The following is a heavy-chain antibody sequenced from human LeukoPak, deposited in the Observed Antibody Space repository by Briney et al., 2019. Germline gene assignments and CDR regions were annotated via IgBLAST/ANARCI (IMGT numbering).Heavy chain of an antibody. D-gene: IGHD6-13*01. J-gene: IGHJ4*02. CDR3: ARGGGDIAAAGLFDY. V-gene: IGHV4-34*01. Sequence: SETLSLTCAVYGGSFSGYYWSWIRQPPGKGLEWIGEINHSGSTNYNPSLKSRVTISVDTSKNQFSLKLSSVTAADTAVYYCARGGGDIAAAGLFDYWGQGTLVTVSS. CDR2: INHSGST. CDR1: GGSFSGYY.